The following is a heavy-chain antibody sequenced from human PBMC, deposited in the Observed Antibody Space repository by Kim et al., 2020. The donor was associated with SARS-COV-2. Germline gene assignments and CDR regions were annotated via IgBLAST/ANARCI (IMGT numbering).Heavy chain of an antibody. Sequence: SETLSLTCTVSGGSVSSGRYYWSWIRQPPGKGLEWIGYIFSSGSTNYNPSLKSRVTISMDTSKNQFSLELSSVTAADTAVYFCVRVPHGTYWEDYWGQGTLVTVSS. CDR1: GGSVSSGRYY. V-gene: IGHV4-61*01. D-gene: IGHD1-26*01. J-gene: IGHJ4*02. CDR2: IFSSGST. CDR3: VRVPHGTYWEDY.